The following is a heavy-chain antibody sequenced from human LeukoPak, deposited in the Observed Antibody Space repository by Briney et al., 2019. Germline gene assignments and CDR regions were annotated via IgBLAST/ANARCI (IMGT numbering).Heavy chain of an antibody. V-gene: IGHV1-2*02. D-gene: IGHD2-21*02. Sequence: ASVKVSCKTSGYTFATYFMHWVRQAPGQGLEWMGYIKPNSGVTNYAQKFRGRVTMTWDTSISTAYIELSGLTSDDTAIYYCARPTYCGSDCYFNFDYWGQGTLDTVSS. CDR2: IKPNSGVT. J-gene: IGHJ4*02. CDR1: GYTFATYF. CDR3: ARPTYCGSDCYFNFDY.